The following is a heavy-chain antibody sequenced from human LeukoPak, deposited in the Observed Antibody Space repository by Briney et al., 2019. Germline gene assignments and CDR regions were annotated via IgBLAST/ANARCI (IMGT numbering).Heavy chain of an antibody. Sequence: GGSLRLSCAASGFTFSSYSMNWVRQAPGKGLEWVSSISSSSSYIYYADSEKGRFTISRDNAENSLYLQMNSLRAEDTAVYYCARDKGIYDFWSGYYWYWGQGTLVTVSS. CDR1: GFTFSSYS. CDR3: ARDKGIYDFWSGYYWY. D-gene: IGHD3-3*01. J-gene: IGHJ4*02. V-gene: IGHV3-21*01. CDR2: ISSSSSYI.